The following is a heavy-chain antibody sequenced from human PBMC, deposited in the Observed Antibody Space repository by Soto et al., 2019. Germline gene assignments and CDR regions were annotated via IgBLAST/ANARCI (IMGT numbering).Heavy chain of an antibody. V-gene: IGHV3-23*01. CDR2: ISGGGGST. Sequence: PGGSLRLSCAASGFTFSSYAMSWVRQAPGKGLEWVSAISGGGGSTYYADSVKGRFTISRDNSKNTLYLQMNSLRAEDTAVYYCAKGNPSSSAYYYGMDVWGQGTTVTASS. CDR1: GFTFSSYA. CDR3: AKGNPSSSAYYYGMDV. D-gene: IGHD6-6*01. J-gene: IGHJ6*02.